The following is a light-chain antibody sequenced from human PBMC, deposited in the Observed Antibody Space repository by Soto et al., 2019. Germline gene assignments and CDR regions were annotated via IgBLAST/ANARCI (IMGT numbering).Light chain of an antibody. Sequence: LSPGERATLSCRASQSVSSSYLAWYQQKPGQAPRLLIYGASGRATGIPDRFSGSGSGTDFTLTISRLEPEDFAVYYCQQYGSSPPVTFGQGTRLEIK. V-gene: IGKV3-20*01. J-gene: IGKJ5*01. CDR3: QQYGSSPPVT. CDR2: GAS. CDR1: QSVSSSY.